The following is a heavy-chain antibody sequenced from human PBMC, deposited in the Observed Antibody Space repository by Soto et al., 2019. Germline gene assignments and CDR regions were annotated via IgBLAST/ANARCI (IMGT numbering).Heavy chain of an antibody. Sequence: PGESLKISCKGSGYSFTSYWIGWVRQMPGKGLECMGIIYPGDSDTRYSPSFQGQVTISADKSISTAYLQWSSLKASDTAMYYCARPPYCSGGSCYSFDAFAIWGQGTMVTVSS. V-gene: IGHV5-51*01. CDR3: ARPPYCSGGSCYSFDAFAI. CDR2: IYPGDSDT. J-gene: IGHJ3*02. CDR1: GYSFTSYW. D-gene: IGHD2-15*01.